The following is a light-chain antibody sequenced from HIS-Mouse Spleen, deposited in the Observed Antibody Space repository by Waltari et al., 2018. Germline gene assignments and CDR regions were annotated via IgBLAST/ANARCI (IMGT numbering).Light chain of an antibody. CDR2: EGS. CDR1: SSAVGSYNL. CDR3: CSYAGSSTYV. V-gene: IGLV2-23*01. J-gene: IGLJ1*01. Sequence: QSALTQPASVSGSPGQSNTLSCTGTSSAVGSYNLVSWYQQHPGKAPKPMIYEGSKRPSGVSNRFSGSKSGNTASLTISGLQAEDEADYYCCSYAGSSTYVFGTGTKVTVL.